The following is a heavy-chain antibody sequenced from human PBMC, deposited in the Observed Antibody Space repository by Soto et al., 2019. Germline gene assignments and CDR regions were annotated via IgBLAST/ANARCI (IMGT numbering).Heavy chain of an antibody. Sequence: SVKVSCKASGYTFTSYAMHWVRQAPGQGLEWMGGIIPRSATSNYAQRFQGRVTFTADESTSTAYMELSSLRPEDTAVYYCAREGLVLVPTTVNSDYYYYAMDVWGQGTTVIVS. D-gene: IGHD2-15*01. CDR1: GYTFTSYA. V-gene: IGHV1-69*13. CDR3: AREGLVLVPTTVNSDYYYYAMDV. CDR2: IIPRSATS. J-gene: IGHJ6*02.